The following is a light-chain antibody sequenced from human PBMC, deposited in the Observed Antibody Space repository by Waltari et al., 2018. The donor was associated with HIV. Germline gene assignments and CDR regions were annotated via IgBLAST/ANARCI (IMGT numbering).Light chain of an antibody. CDR3: AGWDDSQRGSV. Sequence: QSALTQPLSVSGTPAQRVSISCSGSSSNIGNNYVYWYQQLPGTTPKLLIQRNNQRPSAVPVRFSGSKSGTSASLAISGRRSDGEADYYCAGWDDSQRGSVFGTGTEVTV. CDR2: RNN. J-gene: IGLJ1*01. CDR1: SSNIGNNY. V-gene: IGLV1-47*01.